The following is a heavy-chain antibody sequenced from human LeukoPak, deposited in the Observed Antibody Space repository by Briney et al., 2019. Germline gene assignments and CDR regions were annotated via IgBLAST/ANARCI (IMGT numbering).Heavy chain of an antibody. Sequence: GGSLRLSCAASVFIFSSYAMSWVRQAPGKGLEWVSAISGSGGSTYYADSVKGRFTISRDNSKNTLYLQMNSLRAEDTAVYYCAKDKALEMSRITMVRGVPSAGMDVWGQGTTVTVSS. V-gene: IGHV3-23*01. J-gene: IGHJ6*02. D-gene: IGHD3-10*01. CDR1: VFIFSSYA. CDR2: ISGSGGST. CDR3: AKDKALEMSRITMVRGVPSAGMDV.